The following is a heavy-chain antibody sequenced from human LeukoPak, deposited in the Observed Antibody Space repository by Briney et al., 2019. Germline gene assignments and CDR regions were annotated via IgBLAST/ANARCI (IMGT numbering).Heavy chain of an antibody. Sequence: GGSLRLSCAASGFTFSSYELNWVRQAPGKGLEWVSYISDTGSTIYYADSVRGRFTISRDNAESSLYLQMNSLRAEDTAVYYCARGLTGTTSGYWGQGTLVTVSS. D-gene: IGHD1-20*01. V-gene: IGHV3-48*03. CDR2: ISDTGSTI. J-gene: IGHJ4*02. CDR3: ARGLTGTTSGY. CDR1: GFTFSSYE.